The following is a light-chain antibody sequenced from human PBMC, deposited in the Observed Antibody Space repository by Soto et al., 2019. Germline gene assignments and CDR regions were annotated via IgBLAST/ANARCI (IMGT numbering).Light chain of an antibody. CDR2: EVS. Sequence: QSALTQPASVSGSPGQSITISCTGTSSDIGGYNYVSWYQQHPGKVPKLMIFEVSNRPSGVSYRFSGSKSGNTASLTISGLQAEDEADYSCSSYTGSSTLDVFGTGTKVTVL. CDR3: SSYTGSSTLDV. CDR1: SSDIGGYNY. J-gene: IGLJ1*01. V-gene: IGLV2-14*01.